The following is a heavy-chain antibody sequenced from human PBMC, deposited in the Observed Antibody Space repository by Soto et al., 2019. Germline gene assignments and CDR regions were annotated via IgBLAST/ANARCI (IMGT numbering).Heavy chain of an antibody. CDR3: AKVGQKGYYDSSGRGRMVFDP. D-gene: IGHD3-22*01. J-gene: IGHJ5*02. Sequence: PGWSLRLSCASSVFTFISYGMHWVRQAPGKGLEWVAVISYDGSNKYYADSVKGRFTISRDNSKNTLYLQMNSLRAEDTAVYYCAKVGQKGYYDSSGRGRMVFDPWGQGTLVTVSS. CDR2: ISYDGSNK. CDR1: VFTFISYG. V-gene: IGHV3-30*18.